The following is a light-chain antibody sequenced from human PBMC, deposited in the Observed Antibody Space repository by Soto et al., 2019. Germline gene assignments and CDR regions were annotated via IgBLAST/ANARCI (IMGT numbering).Light chain of an antibody. CDR2: GAS. CDR1: QSISSN. V-gene: IGKV3-15*01. J-gene: IGKJ5*01. CDR3: QQYTNWPPDT. Sequence: EVVMTQSPATLSVSPGERATLSCRASQSISSNLAWYQQKPGQAPRLLIYGASTTATGIPARFSGSGSGTEFTLTISSLQSEDFAVYYCQQYTNWPPDTFGQGTRL.